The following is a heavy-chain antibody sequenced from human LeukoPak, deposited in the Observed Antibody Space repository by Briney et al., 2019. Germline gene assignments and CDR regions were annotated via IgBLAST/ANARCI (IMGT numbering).Heavy chain of an antibody. V-gene: IGHV3-30*02. CDR1: GFTFSSYG. CDR3: AKDLVRGSSWYASNFDY. J-gene: IGHJ4*02. D-gene: IGHD6-13*01. CDR2: IRYDGSNK. Sequence: GGSLRLSCAASGFTFSSYGMHWVRQAPGKGLEWVAFIRYDGSNKYYADSVRGRFTISRDNSKNTLYLQMNSLRAEDTAVYYCAKDLVRGSSWYASNFDYWGQGTLVTVSS.